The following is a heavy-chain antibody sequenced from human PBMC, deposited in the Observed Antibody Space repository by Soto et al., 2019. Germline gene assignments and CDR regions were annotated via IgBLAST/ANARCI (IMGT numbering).Heavy chain of an antibody. D-gene: IGHD2-2*01. V-gene: IGHV3-7*03. CDR2: IKQDEGEK. CDR3: AKTSVLLPAAANRGSPYNYYALDV. CDR1: GFSFSDYF. J-gene: IGHJ6*04. Sequence: SCKASGFSFSDYFMHWVRQAPGKGLEWVANIKQDEGEKKYVDSVKGRFTISRDNAKNSLYLQMNYLRAEDTAVYYCAKTSVLLPAAANRGSPYNYYALDVWGKGTTVTVSS.